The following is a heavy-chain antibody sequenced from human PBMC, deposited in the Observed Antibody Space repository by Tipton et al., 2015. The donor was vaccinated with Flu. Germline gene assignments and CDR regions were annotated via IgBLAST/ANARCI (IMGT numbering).Heavy chain of an antibody. CDR3: ARDYCRGGNCYSLPAP. J-gene: IGHJ5*02. D-gene: IGHD2-15*01. CDR2: ISYDGKNH. V-gene: IGHV3-30*04. Sequence: SLRLSCGASGFTFSNFAMPWGRQAPGKGLEWLAVISYDGKNHFYTDSVKGRFTISRDNSKNTTYLQMDRLGLDDTATYYCARDYCRGGNCYSLPAPWGQGTLVTVSS. CDR1: GFTFSNFA.